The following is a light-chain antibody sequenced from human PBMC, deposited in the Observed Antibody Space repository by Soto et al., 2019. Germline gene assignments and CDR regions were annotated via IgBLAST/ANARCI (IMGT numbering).Light chain of an antibody. CDR3: CSLTTSHTYV. V-gene: IGLV2-14*03. Sequence: QSALTQPPSVSGSPGQPITISCTGTSSNIGHYDDVSWYQQHPGKAPKLMIYHVTNRPSGVSNRYSGSKSGNSASLTISGLQADDEADYYCCSLTTSHTYVFGSGTKLTVL. CDR1: SSNIGHYDD. J-gene: IGLJ1*01. CDR2: HVT.